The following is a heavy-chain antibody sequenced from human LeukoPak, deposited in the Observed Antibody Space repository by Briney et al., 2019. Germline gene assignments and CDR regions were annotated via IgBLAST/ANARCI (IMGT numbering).Heavy chain of an antibody. CDR1: GYSISSGYY. J-gene: IGHJ3*02. CDR3: ARDLPGGEGLQPVAFVI. CDR2: IYYSGST. D-gene: IGHD5-24*01. V-gene: IGHV4-61*01. Sequence: SETLSLTCTVSGYSISSGYYWGWIRQPPGKGLEWIGYIYYSGSTNYNPSLKSRVTISVDTSKNQFSLKLSSVTAAATAGNSCARDLPGGEGLQPVAFVIWAKGQWSPSLQ.